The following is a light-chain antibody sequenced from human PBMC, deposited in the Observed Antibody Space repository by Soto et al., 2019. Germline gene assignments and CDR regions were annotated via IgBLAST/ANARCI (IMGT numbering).Light chain of an antibody. J-gene: IGKJ1*01. CDR2: KAS. CDR3: QHYNSYSEA. V-gene: IGKV1-5*03. CDR1: QTISSW. Sequence: DIQMTQSPSTLSGSVGDRVTIAVLASQTISSWLAWYQQKPGKAPKLLIYKASTLKSGVPSRFSGSGSGTEFTLTISSLQPDDFATYYCQHYNSYSEAFGQGTKVDIK.